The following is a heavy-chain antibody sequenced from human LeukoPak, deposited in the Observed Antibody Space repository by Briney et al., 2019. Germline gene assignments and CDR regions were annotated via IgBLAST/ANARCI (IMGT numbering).Heavy chain of an antibody. V-gene: IGHV3-23*01. CDR3: ANHARVYDSSGYYYY. Sequence: GGSLRLSCSVSGFPLRNYDMNWVRQAPEKGLEWVSTISGSGGSTYYADSVKGRFTISRDNSKNTLYLQMNSLRAEDTAVYYCANHARVYDSSGYYYYWGQGTLVTVSS. CDR1: GFPLRNYD. J-gene: IGHJ4*02. CDR2: ISGSGGST. D-gene: IGHD3-22*01.